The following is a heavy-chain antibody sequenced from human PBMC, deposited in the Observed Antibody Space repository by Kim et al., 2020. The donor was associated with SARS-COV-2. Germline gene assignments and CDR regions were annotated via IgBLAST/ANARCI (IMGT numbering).Heavy chain of an antibody. J-gene: IGHJ4*02. V-gene: IGHV3-23*01. CDR1: GFTFKKYA. D-gene: IGHD3-9*01. CDR2: ISGSGSKT. CDR3: AKDMTEGYLDWPVDY. Sequence: GGSLRLSCAASGFTFKKYAMSWVRQAPGKGLEWVSTISGSGSKTYYADSVRGRFTISRDNSYGTLYLQMENLRAEDTAVYYCAKDMTEGYLDWPVDYWGQGTLVTVSS.